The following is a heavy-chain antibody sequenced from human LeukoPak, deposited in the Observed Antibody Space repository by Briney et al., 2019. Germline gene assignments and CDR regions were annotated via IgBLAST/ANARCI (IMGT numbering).Heavy chain of an antibody. J-gene: IGHJ5*02. CDR1: GHIFTSYY. CDR3: ARTAYPTSSWFDP. V-gene: IGHV1-2*02. D-gene: IGHD6-6*01. CDR2: IHPNSGGT. Sequence: GASVKVSCKASGHIFTSYYIHWVRRAPGQGLEWMGWIHPNSGGTKFAQSFQGRVTLTRDTSISTASMELSSLISNDTAVYFCARTAYPTSSWFDPWGQGTQVTVSS.